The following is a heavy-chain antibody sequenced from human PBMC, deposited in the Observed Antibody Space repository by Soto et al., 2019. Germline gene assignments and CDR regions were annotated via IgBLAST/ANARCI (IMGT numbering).Heavy chain of an antibody. CDR2: ISGSGGST. V-gene: IGHV3-23*01. CDR3: AKGGDYGGNSGVGNWFDP. CDR1: GFTFSSYA. D-gene: IGHD4-17*01. J-gene: IGHJ5*02. Sequence: GGSLRLSCAASGFTFSSYAMSWVRQAPGKGLEWVSAISGSGGSTYYADSVKGRFTISRDNSKNTLYLQMNSLRAEDTAVYYCAKGGDYGGNSGVGNWFDPWGQGTLVTVSS.